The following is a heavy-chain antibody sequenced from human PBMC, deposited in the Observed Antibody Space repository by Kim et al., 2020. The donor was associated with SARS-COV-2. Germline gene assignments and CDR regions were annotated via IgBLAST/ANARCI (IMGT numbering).Heavy chain of an antibody. CDR3: ARGGYDSSGYYEDY. CDR1: GFTVSSNY. CDR2: IYSGGST. D-gene: IGHD3-22*01. Sequence: GGSLRLSCAASGFTVSSNYMSWVRQAPGKGLEWVSVIYSGGSTYYADSVKGRFTISRDNSKNTLYLQMNSLRAEDTAVYYCARGGYDSSGYYEDYWGQGTLVTVSS. V-gene: IGHV3-66*01. J-gene: IGHJ4*02.